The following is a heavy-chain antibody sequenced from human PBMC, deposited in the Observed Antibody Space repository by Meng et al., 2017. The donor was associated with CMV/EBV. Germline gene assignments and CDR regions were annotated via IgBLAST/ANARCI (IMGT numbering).Heavy chain of an antibody. CDR1: GGSISSSSYY. CDR2: IYYSGST. J-gene: IGHJ4*02. V-gene: IGHV4-39*07. CDR3: ARDYGDLRQDY. D-gene: IGHD4-17*01. Sequence: QLRLLEAGQELVNPLETRPLTCTVSGGSISSSSYYRGWIRQPPGKGLEWIGSIYYSGSTYYNPSLKSRVTISVDTSKNQFSLKLSSVTAADTAVYYCARDYGDLRQDYWGQGTLVTVSS.